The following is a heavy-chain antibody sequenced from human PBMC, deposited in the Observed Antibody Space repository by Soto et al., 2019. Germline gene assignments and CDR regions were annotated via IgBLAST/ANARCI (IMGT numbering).Heavy chain of an antibody. J-gene: IGHJ6*02. CDR2: INPSGGST. V-gene: IGHV1-46*01. CDR1: GYTFTSYY. CDR3: ARDLRFGELTQHYYYGMDV. D-gene: IGHD3-10*01. Sequence: ASVKVSCKASGYTFTSYYMHWVRQAPGQGLEWMGIINPSGGSTSYAQKFQGRVTMTRDTSTSTVYMELSSLRSEDTAVYYCARDLRFGELTQHYYYGMDVWGQGTTVTVSS.